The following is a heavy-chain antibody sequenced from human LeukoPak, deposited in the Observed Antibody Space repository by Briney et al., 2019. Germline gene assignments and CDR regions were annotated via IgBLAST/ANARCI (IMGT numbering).Heavy chain of an antibody. J-gene: IGHJ4*02. CDR1: GFTASSSY. V-gene: IGHV3-53*01. D-gene: IGHD2-15*01. CDR2: FYRGPRT. CDR3: ARAVASTPSYFDS. Sequence: GGSLRLSCAASGFTASSSYMGWVRHAPGKGLGWVSFFYRGPRTNSPAPARGRLPTSKDNSKHTLSLLMNSLIPEDTAVHSCARAVASTPSYFDSWGQGPLVTVSS.